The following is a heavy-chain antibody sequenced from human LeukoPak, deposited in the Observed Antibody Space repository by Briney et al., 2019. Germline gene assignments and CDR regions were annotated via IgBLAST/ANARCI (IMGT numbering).Heavy chain of an antibody. CDR3: ASIAVAGTGDWFDP. V-gene: IGHV4-59*08. J-gene: IGHJ5*02. CDR2: IYYSGST. D-gene: IGHD6-19*01. CDR1: GGSISSYY. Sequence: SETLSLTCTVSGGSISSYYWSWIRQPPGQGLELIGYIYYSGSTNYNPSLKSRVTISVDTSKTQFSLKLSSVTAADTAVYYCASIAVAGTGDWFDPWGQGTLVTVSS.